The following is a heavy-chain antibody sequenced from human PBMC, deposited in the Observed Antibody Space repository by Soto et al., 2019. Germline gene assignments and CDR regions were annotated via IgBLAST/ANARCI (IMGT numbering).Heavy chain of an antibody. D-gene: IGHD6-19*01. J-gene: IGHJ6*02. Sequence: GGSLRLSCAASGFTFRNYAMHWVRQAPGKGLEWVAVISYDGINEYYADSVKGRFTISRDNYKNTLYLQMDSLRDEDTAVYYCARDGGPVAGNAYHYGMDVWGQGTTVTVSS. CDR2: ISYDGINE. V-gene: IGHV3-30-3*01. CDR3: ARDGGPVAGNAYHYGMDV. CDR1: GFTFRNYA.